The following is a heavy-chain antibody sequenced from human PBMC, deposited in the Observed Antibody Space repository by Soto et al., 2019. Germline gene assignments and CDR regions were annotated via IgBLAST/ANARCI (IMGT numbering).Heavy chain of an antibody. Sequence: EVQLVESGGGLVQPGGSLRLYCAASEFTFSDYWIHWVRQAPGKGLVWVSRIKTDGSSTDYADSVKGRFTISRDNAKNTLYLQMNSLSAEDTAVYYCAKREGNTYGLFHWGQGTLVTVSS. J-gene: IGHJ4*02. CDR1: EFTFSDYW. D-gene: IGHD5-18*01. CDR2: IKTDGSST. CDR3: AKREGNTYGLFH. V-gene: IGHV3-74*01.